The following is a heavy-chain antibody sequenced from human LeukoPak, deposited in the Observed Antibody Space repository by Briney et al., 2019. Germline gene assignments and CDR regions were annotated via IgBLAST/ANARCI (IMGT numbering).Heavy chain of an antibody. CDR3: TRGAAGFDY. V-gene: IGHV3-48*01. CDR1: GFTFSIYS. J-gene: IGHJ4*02. D-gene: IGHD6-13*01. CDR2: ITTTSSTI. Sequence: GGSLRLSCAASGFTFSIYSMNWFRQAPGKGLEWVSYITTTSSTIYYADSVKGRFTMSRDSAKNSLYLQMNSLRAGDTAVYYCTRGAAGFDYWGQGTLVTVSS.